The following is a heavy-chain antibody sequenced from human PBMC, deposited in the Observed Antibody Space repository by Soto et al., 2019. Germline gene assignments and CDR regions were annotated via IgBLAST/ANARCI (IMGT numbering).Heavy chain of an antibody. CDR3: AHRKAYYDILTGYSPGAFDI. V-gene: IGHV2-5*01. CDR2: IYWNDDK. D-gene: IGHD3-9*01. Sequence: SGPTLVNPTHTLTLTCTFSGFSLSTSGVGVGWIRQPPGKALEWLALIYWNDDKRYSPSLKSRLTITKDTSKNQVVLTMTNMDPVDTATYYCAHRKAYYDILTGYSPGAFDIWGQGTMVTVSS. J-gene: IGHJ3*02. CDR1: GFSLSTSGVG.